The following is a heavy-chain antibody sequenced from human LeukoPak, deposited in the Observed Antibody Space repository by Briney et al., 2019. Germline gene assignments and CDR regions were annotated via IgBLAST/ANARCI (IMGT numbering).Heavy chain of an antibody. J-gene: IGHJ4*02. CDR1: GFTFSNAW. Sequence: NPGGSLRLSCAASGFTFSNAWMSWVRQTPGKGLEWVGRVKSKTDGGTTDYATPVTGRFTISRDDSQNTLYLQMNSLKTEDTAVYYCHVAYGCYWGQGTLVTVSS. V-gene: IGHV3-15*01. D-gene: IGHD3-10*01. CDR3: HVAYGCY. CDR2: VKSKTDGGTT.